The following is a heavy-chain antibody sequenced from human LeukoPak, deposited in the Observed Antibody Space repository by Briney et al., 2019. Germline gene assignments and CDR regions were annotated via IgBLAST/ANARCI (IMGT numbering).Heavy chain of an antibody. V-gene: IGHV3-30-3*01. CDR1: GFTFSSYA. CDR2: ISYDGSNK. J-gene: IGHJ3*02. D-gene: IGHD2-2*01. Sequence: AGGSLRLSCAASGFTFSSYAMHWVRQAPGKGLEWVAVISYDGSNKYYADSVKGRFTISRDNSKNTLYLQMNSLRAEDTAVYYCASLVVPAALDAFDIWGQGTMVTVSS. CDR3: ASLVVPAALDAFDI.